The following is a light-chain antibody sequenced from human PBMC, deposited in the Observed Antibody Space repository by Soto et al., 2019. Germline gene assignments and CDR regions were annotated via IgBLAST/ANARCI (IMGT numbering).Light chain of an antibody. V-gene: IGKV3-11*01. CDR1: QSVSSY. CDR3: QQRSKWPLT. Sequence: EIVLTQSPATLSLSPGERATLSCRASQSVSSYLAWYQQKPGQAPRLLFYDASNRATGIPARFSGSGSGTDFTLTISSLEPEDFAVYYCQQRSKWPLTFGGGTKVDIK. J-gene: IGKJ4*01. CDR2: DAS.